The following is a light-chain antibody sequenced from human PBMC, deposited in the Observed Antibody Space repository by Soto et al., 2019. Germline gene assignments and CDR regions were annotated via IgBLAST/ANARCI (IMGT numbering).Light chain of an antibody. CDR1: QGISSY. CDR3: QQYYSYPQT. V-gene: IGKV1-8*01. CDR2: AAS. Sequence: AIRMTQSPSSFSASTGDRVTITCRASQGISSYLAWYQQKPGKAPKLLIYAASTLQSGVPSRVSGSGSGADFTLIMRCLQSEDFPPYYCQQYYSYPQTFGQGTKLEIK. J-gene: IGKJ2*01.